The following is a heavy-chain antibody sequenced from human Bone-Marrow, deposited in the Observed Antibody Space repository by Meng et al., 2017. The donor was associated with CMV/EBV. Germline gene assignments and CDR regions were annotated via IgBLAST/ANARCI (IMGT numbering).Heavy chain of an antibody. CDR2: ISSSGSTI. CDR3: ARVSGYCSYTSCQWVGGEGHYYYGMDV. D-gene: IGHD2-2*01. CDR1: GFTFSDYY. Sequence: GGSLRLSCAVSGFTFSDYYMSWIRQAPGKGLEWVSYISSSGSTIYYADSVKGRFTISRENAKTSLYLQMNSLRAEDTAVYYCARVSGYCSYTSCQWVGGEGHYYYGMDVWGQGTTATVSS. J-gene: IGHJ6*02. V-gene: IGHV3-11*04.